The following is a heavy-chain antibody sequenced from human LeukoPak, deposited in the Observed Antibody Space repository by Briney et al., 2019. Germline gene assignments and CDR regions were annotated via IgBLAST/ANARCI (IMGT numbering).Heavy chain of an antibody. V-gene: IGHV3-23*01. J-gene: IGHJ3*02. Sequence: PGGSLRLSCAASGFTFSSYGMSWVRQAPGKGLEWVSAISGSGGSTYYADSVKGRFTISRDNSKNTLYLQMNSPRAEDTAVYYCARVRRDGYNFDAFDIWGQGTMVTVSS. CDR2: ISGSGGST. CDR1: GFTFSSYG. CDR3: ARVRRDGYNFDAFDI. D-gene: IGHD5-24*01.